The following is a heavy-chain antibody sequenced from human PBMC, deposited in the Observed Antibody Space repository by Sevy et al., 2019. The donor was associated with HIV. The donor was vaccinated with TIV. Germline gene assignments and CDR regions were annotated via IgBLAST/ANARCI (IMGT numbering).Heavy chain of an antibody. J-gene: IGHJ6*03. CDR1: GFTFSDYY. CDR2: ISSSGSTI. D-gene: IGHD1-26*01. CDR3: ARENSGSYYFYYYYYMDV. Sequence: GGSLRLSCAASGFTFSDYYMSWIRQAPGKGLEWVSYISSSGSTIYYADSVKGRFTISRDNAKKSLYLQMNSLRAEDTAVYYCARENSGSYYFYYYYYMDVWGKGTTLTVSS. V-gene: IGHV3-11*04.